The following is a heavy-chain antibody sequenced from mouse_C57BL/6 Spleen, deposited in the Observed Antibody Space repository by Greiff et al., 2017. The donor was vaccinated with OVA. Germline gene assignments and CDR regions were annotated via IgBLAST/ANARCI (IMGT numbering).Heavy chain of an antibody. CDR3: ARPGLGYFDV. V-gene: IGHV4-1*01. D-gene: IGHD3-3*01. CDR2: INPDSSTI. Sequence: EVQGVESGGGLVQPGGSLKLSCAASGIAFSRYWMSWVRRAPGKGLEWIGEINPDSSTINYAPSLKDKFIISRDNAKNTLYLQMSKVRAEDTALYYCARPGLGYFDVWGTGTTVTVSS. CDR1: GIAFSRYW. J-gene: IGHJ1*03.